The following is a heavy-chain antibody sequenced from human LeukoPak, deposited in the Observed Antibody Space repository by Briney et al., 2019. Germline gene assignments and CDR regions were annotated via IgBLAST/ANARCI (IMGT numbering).Heavy chain of an antibody. D-gene: IGHD5-12*01. Sequence: GSLRLTCAVSGFTFSSYAMSWVRQAPGKGLEWVSAISSSGGSTYYADSVKGRFTISRDNSKNTLYLQMNSLRGEDTAVYYCARASSYTGHLGWWGQGTLVTVSS. CDR3: ARASSYTGHLGW. CDR1: GFTFSSYA. V-gene: IGHV3-23*01. CDR2: ISSSGGST. J-gene: IGHJ4*02.